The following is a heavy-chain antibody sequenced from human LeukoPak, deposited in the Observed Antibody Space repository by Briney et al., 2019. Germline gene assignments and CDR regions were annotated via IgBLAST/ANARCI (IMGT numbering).Heavy chain of an antibody. CDR1: GGSFSGYY. CDR2: INHSGTT. J-gene: IGHJ5*02. D-gene: IGHD1-14*01. V-gene: IGHV4-34*01. CDR3: ARSVVYRPRRSFDP. Sequence: SETLSLTCAVYGGSFSGYYWSWIRRPPGKGLEWIGEINHSGTTNYSPSLESRLTISGDTSKNQFSLKLSSVTAADTAVYYCARSVVYRPRRSFDPWGQGTLVTVSS.